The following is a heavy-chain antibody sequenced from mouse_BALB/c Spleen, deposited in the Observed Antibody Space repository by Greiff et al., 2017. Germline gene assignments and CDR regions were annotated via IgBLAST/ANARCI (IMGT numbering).Heavy chain of an antibody. Sequence: EVQLVESGPGLVKPSQSLSLTCSVTGYSITSGYYWNWIRQFPGNKLEWMGYISYDGSNNYNPSLKNRISITRDTSKNQFFLKLNSVTTEDTATYYCAREDYYYGSSSRYWYFDVWGAGTTVTVSS. J-gene: IGHJ1*01. D-gene: IGHD1-1*01. CDR3: AREDYYYGSSSRYWYFDV. CDR2: ISYDGSN. V-gene: IGHV3-6*02. CDR1: GYSITSGYY.